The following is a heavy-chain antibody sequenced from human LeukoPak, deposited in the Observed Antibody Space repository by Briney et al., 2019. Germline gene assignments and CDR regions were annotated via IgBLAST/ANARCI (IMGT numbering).Heavy chain of an antibody. D-gene: IGHD4-17*01. CDR1: GFTFRNYW. CDR3: AKVRAYGGQAIDAFDI. Sequence: PGGSLRLSCTASGFTFRNYWMNWVRQAPGKGLEWVANIKPDGSDKRYVDSVKGRFTISRDNAKTSLFLQMDSLRAEDTAVYYCAKVRAYGGQAIDAFDIWGQGTMVTVSS. V-gene: IGHV3-7*03. J-gene: IGHJ3*02. CDR2: IKPDGSDK.